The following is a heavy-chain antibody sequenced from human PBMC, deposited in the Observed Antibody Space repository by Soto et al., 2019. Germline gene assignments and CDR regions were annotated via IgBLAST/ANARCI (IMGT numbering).Heavy chain of an antibody. J-gene: IGHJ6*02. Sequence: EVQLVESGGGLVQPGGSLRLSCAASGFTFSSYWMHWVRQAPGKGLVWVSRINSDGSSTSYADSVKGRFTISRDNAKNTMYLQMNSLRAEDTAVYYCARVDSDYYGMDVWGQGTTVTVSS. CDR3: ARVDSDYYGMDV. V-gene: IGHV3-74*01. CDR2: INSDGSST. D-gene: IGHD3-22*01. CDR1: GFTFSSYW.